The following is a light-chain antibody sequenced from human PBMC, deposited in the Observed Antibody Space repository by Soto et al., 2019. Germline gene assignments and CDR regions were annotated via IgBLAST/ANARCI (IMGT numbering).Light chain of an antibody. CDR2: GAS. CDR1: QSISNN. V-gene: IGKV3-15*01. J-gene: IGKJ1*01. Sequence: EIVMTQSPATLSVSPVGRATLSCRASQSISNNLAWYQQRPGQAPRLLLYGASTRDAGIPARFSGSGSGTDFTLTISSLQSEDSAVYYCQQYHNWPWTFGQGTKVDIK. CDR3: QQYHNWPWT.